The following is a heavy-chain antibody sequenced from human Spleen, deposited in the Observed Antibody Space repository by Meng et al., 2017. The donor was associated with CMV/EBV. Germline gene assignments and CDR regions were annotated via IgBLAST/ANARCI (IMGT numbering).Heavy chain of an antibody. CDR1: GFTFSDYY. D-gene: IGHD3-16*01. CDR3: ARDQGGWRSPFGY. J-gene: IGHJ4*02. CDR2: ISGSGTAV. Sequence: GESLKISCSASGFTFSDYYMSWVRLAPGKGLEWVSYISGSGTAVHYADSVKGRFIISRDNAKSSQYLQMNSLGVEDTAVYYCARDQGGWRSPFGYWGQGILVTVSS. V-gene: IGHV3-11*04.